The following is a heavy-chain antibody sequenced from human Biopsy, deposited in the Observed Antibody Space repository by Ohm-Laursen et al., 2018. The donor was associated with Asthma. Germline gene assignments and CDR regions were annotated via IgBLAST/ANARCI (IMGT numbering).Heavy chain of an antibody. Sequence: SLRLSCTASGFMFRRFVMHWVRQAPAKGLEWVAVISYDGNHKFYEDSVKGRFTISRDNSKNTLYLQMNSLRTEDTAVYYCAKRRGYSGHDNDYWGQGTLVIVSS. CDR2: ISYDGNHK. CDR1: GFMFRRFV. CDR3: AKRRGYSGHDNDY. J-gene: IGHJ4*02. D-gene: IGHD5-12*01. V-gene: IGHV3-30*18.